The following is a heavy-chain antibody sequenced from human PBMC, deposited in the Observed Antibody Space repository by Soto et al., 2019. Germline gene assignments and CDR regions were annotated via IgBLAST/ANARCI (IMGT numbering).Heavy chain of an antibody. J-gene: IGHJ6*02. Sequence: QVQLVQSGAEEKKPGASVKVSCKASGYTFTSYAMHWVRQAPGQRLEWMGWINAGNGNTKYSQKFQGRVTITRDTSASTAYMELSSLRSEDTAVYYCARVVLYDSSGYYYYYYGMDVWGQGTTVTVSS. V-gene: IGHV1-3*05. CDR2: INAGNGNT. CDR1: GYTFTSYA. CDR3: ARVVLYDSSGYYYYYYGMDV. D-gene: IGHD3-22*01.